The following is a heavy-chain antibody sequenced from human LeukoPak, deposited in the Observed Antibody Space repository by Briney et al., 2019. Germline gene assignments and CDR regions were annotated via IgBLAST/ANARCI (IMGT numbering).Heavy chain of an antibody. CDR3: ARDPIVVVPAAGHYYYYMDV. Sequence: GASVKVSCKASGYTFTGYYMHWVRQAPGQGLEWMGWINPNSGGTNYAQKFQGRVTMTRDTSISTAYMELSRLRSDDTAVYYCARDPIVVVPAAGHYYYYMDVWGKGTTVTVSS. D-gene: IGHD2-2*01. CDR1: GYTFTGYY. CDR2: INPNSGGT. V-gene: IGHV1-2*02. J-gene: IGHJ6*03.